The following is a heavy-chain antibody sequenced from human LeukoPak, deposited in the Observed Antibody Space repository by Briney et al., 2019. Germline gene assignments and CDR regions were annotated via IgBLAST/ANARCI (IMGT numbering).Heavy chain of an antibody. J-gene: IGHJ4*02. V-gene: IGHV3-9*03. D-gene: IGHD4-11*01. CDR2: ISWNSGSI. CDR3: AKGGDCSNFMGSFDY. Sequence: GGSLRLSCAASGFTFDDYAMHWVRQAPGKGLEWVSGISWNSGSIGYADSVKGRFTISRDNAKNSLYLQMNSLRAEDMALYYCAKGGDCSNFMGSFDYWGQGTLVTVSS. CDR1: GFTFDDYA.